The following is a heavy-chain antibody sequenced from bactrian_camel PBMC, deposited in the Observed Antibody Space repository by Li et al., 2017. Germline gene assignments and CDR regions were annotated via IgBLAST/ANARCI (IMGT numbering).Heavy chain of an antibody. CDR3: AAEKRAPFYCVVPNTVPAGREDWY. CDR2: MSTTYNT. CDR1: RYLRR. V-gene: IGHV3S53*01. D-gene: IGHD6*01. Sequence: QVQLVESGGGSVQAGGSMTLSCTASRYLRRMGWFRQAPGKEREGVATMSTTYNTQYAAAVKGRFTISRDTAKNTVYLQMNSLKPEDTAMYYCAAEKRAPFYCVVPNTVPAGREDWYWGQGTQVTVS. J-gene: IGHJ4*01.